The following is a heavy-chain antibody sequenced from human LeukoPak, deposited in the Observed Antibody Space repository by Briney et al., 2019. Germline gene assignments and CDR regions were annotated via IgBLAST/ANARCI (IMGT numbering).Heavy chain of an antibody. D-gene: IGHD2-2*01. Sequence: GGSLRLSCAASGFTVSSNYMSWVRQAPGKGLEWVSVIYSGGSTYYADSVKGRFTISRDNSRNTLYLQMNSLRAEDTAVYYYAKDSTSSPDWFDPWGQGTLVTVSS. CDR1: GFTVSSNY. V-gene: IGHV3-53*01. CDR3: AKDSTSSPDWFDP. CDR2: IYSGGST. J-gene: IGHJ5*02.